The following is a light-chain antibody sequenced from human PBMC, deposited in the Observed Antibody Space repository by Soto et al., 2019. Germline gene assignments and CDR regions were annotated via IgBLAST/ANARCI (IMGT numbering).Light chain of an antibody. CDR3: SSYTSSNTYV. J-gene: IGLJ1*01. CDR1: SSDVGGYNS. CDR2: NVS. V-gene: IGLV2-14*03. Sequence: QSVLNQPASLSGSPGQSIAISYTGTSSDVGGYNSVSWYQQHPGKAPKLMIYNVSNRPSGVSDRFSGSKSGNTASLTISGLQSEDEADYYCSSYTSSNTYVFGTGTKVIVL.